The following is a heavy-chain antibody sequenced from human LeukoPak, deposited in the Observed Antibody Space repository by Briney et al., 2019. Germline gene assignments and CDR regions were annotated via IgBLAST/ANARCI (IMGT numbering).Heavy chain of an antibody. CDR2: INLDSGDT. V-gene: IGHV1-2*02. Sequence: GASAQVSCKASGFTFSGYYMHWVRQAPGQGLEWMGWINLDSGDTQYAQKFQDRVTLSRDTSITTAYMEMTTLRSDGTAVFYCARDYYYYMDVWGKGTTVIVSS. J-gene: IGHJ6*03. CDR1: GFTFSGYY. CDR3: ARDYYYYMDV.